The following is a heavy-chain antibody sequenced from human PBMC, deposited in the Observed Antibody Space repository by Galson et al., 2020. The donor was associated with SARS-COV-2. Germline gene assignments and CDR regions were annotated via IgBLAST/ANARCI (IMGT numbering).Heavy chain of an antibody. Sequence: SETLSLTCTVSGGSISSSSYYWGWIRQPPGKGLEWIGSIYYSGSTYYNPSLKSRVTISVDTSKNQFSLKLSSVTAADTAVYYCATPVAASGTNYFDYWGQGTLVTVSS. D-gene: IGHD6-13*01. J-gene: IGHJ4*02. CDR1: GGSISSSSYY. CDR3: ATPVAASGTNYFDY. V-gene: IGHV4-39*01. CDR2: IYYSGST.